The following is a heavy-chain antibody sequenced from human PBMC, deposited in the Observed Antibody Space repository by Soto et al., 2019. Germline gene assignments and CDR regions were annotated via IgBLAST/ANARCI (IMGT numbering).Heavy chain of an antibody. Sequence: QVQLVESEGGVVQPGRSLRLSCAASGFTVSSYGMHWVRQAPGKGLEWVAVISYDGSNKYYADSVKGRFTISRDNSKNTLYLQMNSLRAEDTAVYYCAKDNGTAGGDYWGQGTLVTVSS. V-gene: IGHV3-30*18. D-gene: IGHD1-1*01. J-gene: IGHJ4*02. CDR2: ISYDGSNK. CDR1: GFTVSSYG. CDR3: AKDNGTAGGDY.